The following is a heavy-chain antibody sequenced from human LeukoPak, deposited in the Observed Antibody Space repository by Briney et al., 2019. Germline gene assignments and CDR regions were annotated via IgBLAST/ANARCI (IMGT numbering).Heavy chain of an antibody. CDR3: AASIAVAGTIDY. J-gene: IGHJ4*02. Sequence: GGSLRLSCAASGFTFSSYGMHWVRQAPGKGLECVAVIWYDGSNKYYADSVKGRSTISRDNSKNTLYLQMNSLRAEDTAVYYCAASIAVAGTIDYWGQGTLVTVSS. V-gene: IGHV3-33*01. CDR2: IWYDGSNK. D-gene: IGHD6-19*01. CDR1: GFTFSSYG.